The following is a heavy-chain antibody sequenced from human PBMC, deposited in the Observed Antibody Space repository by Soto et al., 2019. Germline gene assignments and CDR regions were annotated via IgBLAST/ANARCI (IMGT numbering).Heavy chain of an antibody. J-gene: IGHJ6*02. Sequence: ASVTFSCKASGYMFTGFYLHWVRQAPGQGLECMGWINPNNGVTTYAKNFQGRVTMTRGSXXSXXXMELXXLRXDDTAVYYCAREDMQLAPTGGNYHYGMNVWG. CDR2: INPNNGVT. V-gene: IGHV1-2*02. CDR3: AREDMQLAPTGGNYHYGMNV. D-gene: IGHD6-6*01. CDR1: GYMFTGFY.